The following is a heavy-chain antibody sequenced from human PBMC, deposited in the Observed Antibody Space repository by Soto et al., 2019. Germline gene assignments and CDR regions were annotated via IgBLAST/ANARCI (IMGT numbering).Heavy chain of an antibody. CDR3: AREVGYGDFSAALLD. D-gene: IGHD2-21*02. V-gene: IGHV1-69*01. J-gene: IGHJ4*02. CDR2: IITLFGRS. Sequence: VQLMQSGAEVKKPGSSVKVSCKASGGTFSSHSINWVRQAPGQGLEWMGGIITLFGRSNYAQNFQGRVTITADQSTSTAYMELNSLRSDDTAVYYCAREVGYGDFSAALLDWGQGTLVTVSS. CDR1: GGTFSSHS.